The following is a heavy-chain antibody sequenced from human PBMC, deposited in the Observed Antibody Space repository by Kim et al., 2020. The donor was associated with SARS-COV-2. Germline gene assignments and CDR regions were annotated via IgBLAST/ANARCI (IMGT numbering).Heavy chain of an antibody. Sequence: ASVKVSCKASGYTFTSYAMHWVRQAPGQRLEWMGWINAGNGNTKYSQKFQGRVTITSDTSASTAYMELSSLRSEDTAVYYCAGEDYYDSSGYYYYYGMDVWGQGTALTVSS. D-gene: IGHD3-22*01. CDR2: INAGNGNT. CDR3: AGEDYYDSSGYYYYYGMDV. J-gene: IGHJ6*02. CDR1: GYTFTSYA. V-gene: IGHV1-3*01.